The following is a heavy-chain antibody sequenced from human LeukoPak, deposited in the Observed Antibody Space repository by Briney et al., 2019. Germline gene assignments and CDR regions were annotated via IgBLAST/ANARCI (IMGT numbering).Heavy chain of an antibody. Sequence: SETLSLTCAVYGGSFSGYYWSWIRQPPGKGLEWIGEINHSGSTNYNPSLKSRVTISVDTSKNQFSLKLSSVTAADTAVYYCAREHPRLSVDYWGQGTLVTVSS. CDR1: GGSFSGYY. CDR2: INHSGST. J-gene: IGHJ4*02. V-gene: IGHV4-34*01. CDR3: AREHPRLSVDY. D-gene: IGHD6-25*01.